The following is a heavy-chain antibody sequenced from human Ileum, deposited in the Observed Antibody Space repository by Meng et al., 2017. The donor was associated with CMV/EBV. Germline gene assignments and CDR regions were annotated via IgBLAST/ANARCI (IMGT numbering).Heavy chain of an antibody. D-gene: IGHD2-21*01. CDR3: ARERYCGGDCSNWFDP. CDR1: GGSVSSGSYY. J-gene: IGHJ5*02. V-gene: IGHV4-61*01. Sequence: SETLSLTCTVSGGSVSSGSYYWSWIRQPPGKGLEWIGYIYYSGSTNYNPSLKSRVTISVDTSKNQFSLKLRSVTAADTAVYYCARERYCGGDCSNWFDPWGQGTLVTVSS. CDR2: IYYSGST.